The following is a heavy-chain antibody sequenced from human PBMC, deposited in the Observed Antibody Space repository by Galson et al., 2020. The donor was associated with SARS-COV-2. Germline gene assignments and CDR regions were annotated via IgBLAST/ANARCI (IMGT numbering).Heavy chain of an antibody. V-gene: IGHV4-61*02. J-gene: IGHJ3*02. Sequence: SETLSLTCTVSGGSISSGSYYWSWLRQPAGKGLEWIGRMYTSGSTNYNPSLKSRVTISVDTSKNQFSLKLSSVTAADTAVYYCARDLRWATNSFDIWGQGTMVTVSS. D-gene: IGHD4-17*01. CDR1: GGSISSGSYY. CDR2: MYTSGST. CDR3: ARDLRWATNSFDI.